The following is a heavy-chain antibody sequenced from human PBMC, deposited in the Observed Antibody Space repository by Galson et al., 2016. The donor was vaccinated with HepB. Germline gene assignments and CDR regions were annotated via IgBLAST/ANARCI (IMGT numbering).Heavy chain of an antibody. CDR1: GFTFGDFG. CDR2: INRGAGVV. Sequence: SLRLSCAVSGFTFGDFGMNWVRQAPGKGLEWVSHINRGAGVVSYADSVKGRFTISRDNAENSLYLQMNGLTEEDTAYYYCARDADGYYDFDYWGQGALVTVSS. D-gene: IGHD3-22*01. V-gene: IGHV3-48*02. J-gene: IGHJ4*02. CDR3: ARDADGYYDFDY.